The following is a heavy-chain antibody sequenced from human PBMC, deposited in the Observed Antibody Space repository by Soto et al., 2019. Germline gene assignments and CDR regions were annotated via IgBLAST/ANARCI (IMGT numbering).Heavy chain of an antibody. V-gene: IGHV1-18*01. CDR1: GYTFTSYG. D-gene: IGHD2-2*01. CDR3: ARVGYCSSTSCYGEDYYYYMDV. CDR2: ISAYNGNT. J-gene: IGHJ6*03. Sequence: QVQLVQSGAEVKKPGASVKVSCKASGYTFTSYGISWVRQAPGQGLEWMGWISAYNGNTNYAQKLQGRVTMTTDTSTSTAYMELRSRRSDDTAVYYCARVGYCSSTSCYGEDYYYYMDVWGKGTTVTVSS.